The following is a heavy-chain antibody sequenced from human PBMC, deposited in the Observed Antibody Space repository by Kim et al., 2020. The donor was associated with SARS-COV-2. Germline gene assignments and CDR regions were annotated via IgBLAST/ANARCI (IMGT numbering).Heavy chain of an antibody. Sequence: SETLSLTCSVSGGSIRSYFWSWIRQPPGKGLEWIAYTHESGRTNYNPSLKSRVNISVDMSKNQFSLRLISVTAADTAVYYCARGNVLIQPPSGDVRLTSFGPWGQGTLVTVSS. J-gene: IGHJ5*02. D-gene: IGHD3-10*02. CDR1: GGSIRSYF. V-gene: IGHV4-59*01. CDR2: THESGRT. CDR3: ARGNVLIQPPSGDVRLTSFGP.